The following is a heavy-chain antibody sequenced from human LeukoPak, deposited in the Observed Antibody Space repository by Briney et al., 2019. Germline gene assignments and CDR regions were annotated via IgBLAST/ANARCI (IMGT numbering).Heavy chain of an antibody. Sequence: GGSLRLSCAASGFTFSSYGMHWVRQAPGKGLEWVAVIWYDGSNKYYADSVKGRFTISRDNSKNTLYLQMNSLRAEDTAVYYCAKDGDYSNYGSAYYMDVWGKGTTVTVSS. CDR1: GFTFSSYG. D-gene: IGHD4-11*01. J-gene: IGHJ6*03. CDR3: AKDGDYSNYGSAYYMDV. CDR2: IWYDGSNK. V-gene: IGHV3-33*06.